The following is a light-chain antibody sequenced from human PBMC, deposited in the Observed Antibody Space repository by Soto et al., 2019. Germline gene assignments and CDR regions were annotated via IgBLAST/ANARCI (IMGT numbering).Light chain of an antibody. Sequence: EIVMTQSPATLSVSPWERATLSCRASPSVSRNLAWYQQKPGQAPRHLIYGASTRATGIPARFSGSGAGTEFTLTSSSLPAEDFAVYYCQQYNNWPTFGPGTKVDIK. V-gene: IGKV3-15*01. CDR2: GAS. J-gene: IGKJ3*01. CDR1: PSVSRN. CDR3: QQYNNWPT.